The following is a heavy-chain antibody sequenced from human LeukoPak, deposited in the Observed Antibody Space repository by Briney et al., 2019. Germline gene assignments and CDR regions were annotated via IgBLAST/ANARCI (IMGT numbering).Heavy chain of an antibody. CDR1: GFTVSSNY. J-gene: IGHJ4*02. V-gene: IGHV3-53*01. Sequence: GGSLRLSWAASGFTVSSNYMSWVRQAPGKGLEWVSVIYSGGSTYYADSVKGRFTISRDNSKNTLYLQMNSLRAEDTAVYYCAKVAYGDYATPPFDYWGQGTLVTVSS. CDR2: IYSGGST. CDR3: AKVAYGDYATPPFDY. D-gene: IGHD4-17*01.